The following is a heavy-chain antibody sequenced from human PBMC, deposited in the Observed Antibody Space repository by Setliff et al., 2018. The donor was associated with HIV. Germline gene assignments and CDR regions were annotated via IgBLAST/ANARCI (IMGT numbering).Heavy chain of an antibody. V-gene: IGHV4-34*01. CDR2: INHSGST. Sequence: SETLSLTCAVYGGSFSGYYWSWIRQPPGKGLEWIGEINHSGSTNYNPSLKSRVTISVDTSKNQFSLKLSSVTAADTAVYYCARGSGYFSYFDYWGQGTLVTASS. CDR1: GGSFSGYY. J-gene: IGHJ4*02. D-gene: IGHD3-22*01. CDR3: ARGSGYFSYFDY.